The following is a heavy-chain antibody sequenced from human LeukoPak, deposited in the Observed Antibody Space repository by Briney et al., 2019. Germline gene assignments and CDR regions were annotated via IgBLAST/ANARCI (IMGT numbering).Heavy chain of an antibody. D-gene: IGHD1-1*01. CDR2: IYHSGST. CDR3: ARHDVSGWFDP. CDR1: GGSISSSDW. V-gene: IGHV4-4*02. Sequence: SETLSLTCAVSGGSISSSDWWSWVRQSPGEGLEWIGEIYHSGSTNYNPSLKSRVTISVDTSKNQFSLKLSSVTAADTAVYYCARHDVSGWFDPWGQGTLVTVSS. J-gene: IGHJ5*02.